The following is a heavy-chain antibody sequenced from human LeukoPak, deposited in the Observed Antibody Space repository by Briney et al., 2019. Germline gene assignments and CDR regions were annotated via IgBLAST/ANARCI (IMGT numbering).Heavy chain of an antibody. CDR2: VFDSGRT. D-gene: IGHD3-3*02. CDR3: TTIKRGDIFGYFDF. CDR1: GGSMTTHH. V-gene: IGHV4-59*11. Sequence: SETLSLTCTVSGGSMTTHHWNWIRQTPGKGLEWIGYVFDSGRTKVNPSLKSRVTLSADTSKNQLCLRLSSVTAADTAMYYCTTIKRGDIFGYFDFWGQGILVTVSS. J-gene: IGHJ4*02.